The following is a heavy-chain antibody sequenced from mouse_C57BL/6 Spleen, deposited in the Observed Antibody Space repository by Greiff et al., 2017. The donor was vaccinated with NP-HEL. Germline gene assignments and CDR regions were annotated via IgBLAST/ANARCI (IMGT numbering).Heavy chain of an antibody. Sequence: VQLQQSGAELVRPGSSVKLSCKASGYTFTSYWMHWVKQRPIQGLEWIGNIDPSDSETHYNQKFKDKATLTVDTSSSTAYMQLSSLTSEDSAVYYCARSGIFDYWGQGTTLTVSS. D-gene: IGHD1-1*02. V-gene: IGHV1-52*01. CDR3: ARSGIFDY. CDR2: IDPSDSET. CDR1: GYTFTSYW. J-gene: IGHJ2*01.